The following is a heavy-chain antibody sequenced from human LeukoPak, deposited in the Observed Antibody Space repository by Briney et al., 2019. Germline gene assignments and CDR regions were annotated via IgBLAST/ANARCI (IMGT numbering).Heavy chain of an antibody. V-gene: IGHV1-69*04. Sequence: SVKVSCKASGYTFTSYGISWVRQAPGQGLEWMGRIIPILGIANYAQKFQGRVTITADKSTSTAYMELSSLRSEDTAVYYCATLPSSYCGGDCYPRVWGQGTLVTVSS. J-gene: IGHJ4*02. CDR1: GYTFTSYG. CDR3: ATLPSSYCGGDCYPRV. D-gene: IGHD2-21*02. CDR2: IIPILGIA.